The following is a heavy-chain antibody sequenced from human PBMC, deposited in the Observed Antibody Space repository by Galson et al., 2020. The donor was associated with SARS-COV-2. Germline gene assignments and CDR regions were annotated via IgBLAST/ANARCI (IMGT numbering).Heavy chain of an antibody. D-gene: IGHD6-13*01. CDR2: IDWDDDV. CDR3: AQIGAAGMYYYYGMEV. CDR1: GFSLGTTGMC. V-gene: IGHV2-70*20. Sequence: SGPTLVKPTETLTLTCSFSGFSLGTTGMCVSWVRQPPGKAPEWLAVIDWDDDVYYNVALKTRLTISRDASKTQVVLTMTNMDPVDTGTYYCAQIGAAGMYYYYGMEVWGQGTTVTVSS. J-gene: IGHJ6*02.